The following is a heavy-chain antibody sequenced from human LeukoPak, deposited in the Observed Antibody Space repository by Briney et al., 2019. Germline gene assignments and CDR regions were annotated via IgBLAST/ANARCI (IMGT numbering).Heavy chain of an antibody. CDR2: IEQDGSEK. CDR3: ARHGPGPRITIFGVVIPRTEILDYYYGMDV. V-gene: IGHV3-7*03. CDR1: GFTFSSYW. D-gene: IGHD3-3*01. Sequence: PGGSLRLSCAASGFTFSSYWMSWVRQAPGKGLEWVANIEQDGSEKYYVDSVKGRFTISRDNAKNSLYLQMNSLRAEDTAVYYCARHGPGPRITIFGVVIPRTEILDYYYGMDVWGQGTTVTVSS. J-gene: IGHJ6*02.